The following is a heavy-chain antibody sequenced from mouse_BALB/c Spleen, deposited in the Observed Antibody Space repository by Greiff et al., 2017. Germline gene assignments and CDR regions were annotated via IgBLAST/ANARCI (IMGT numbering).Heavy chain of an antibody. D-gene: IGHD1-1*01. Sequence: EVKLVESGGGLVQPGGSRKLSCAASGFTFSSFGMHWVRQAPEKGLEWVAYISSGSSTIYYADTVKGRFTISRDNPKNTLFLQMTSLRSEDTAMYYCARDYYGSSNAMDYWGQGTTVSVSS. CDR3: ARDYYGSSNAMDY. V-gene: IGHV5-17*02. CDR2: ISSGSSTI. J-gene: IGHJ4*01. CDR1: GFTFSSFG.